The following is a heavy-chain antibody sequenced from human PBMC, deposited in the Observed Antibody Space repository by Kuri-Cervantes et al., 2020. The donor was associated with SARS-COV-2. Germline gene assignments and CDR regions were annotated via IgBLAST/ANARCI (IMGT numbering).Heavy chain of an antibody. CDR2: IYTSGGT. V-gene: IGHV4-4*07. CDR3: ARVGIAARWYFDY. CDR1: GGSISSYY. Sequence: ESLKISCTVSGGSISSYYWSWIRQPAGKGLEWIGRIYTSGGTNYNPSLKSRVTISVDTSKNQFSLKLSSVTAADTAVYYCARVGIAARWYFDYWGQGTLVTVSS. J-gene: IGHJ4*02. D-gene: IGHD6-6*01.